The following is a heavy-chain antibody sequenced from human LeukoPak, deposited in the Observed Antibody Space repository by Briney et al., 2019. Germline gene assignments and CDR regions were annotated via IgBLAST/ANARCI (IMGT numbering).Heavy chain of an antibody. CDR2: INPSSGGT. D-gene: IGHD3-10*01. Sequence: ASVKVSCKASGYTFSGYYMHWVRQAPGQGLEWMGRINPSSGGTNYAQKFQGRVTMTGDTSINTAYMDLSSLRSDDTAVYYCARGPSGSDYWGQGTLVTVSS. CDR1: GYTFSGYY. J-gene: IGHJ4*02. CDR3: ARGPSGSDY. V-gene: IGHV1-2*06.